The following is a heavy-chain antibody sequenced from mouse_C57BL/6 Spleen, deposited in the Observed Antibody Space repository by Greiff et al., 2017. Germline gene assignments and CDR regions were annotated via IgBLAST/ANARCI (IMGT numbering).Heavy chain of an antibody. CDR3: AREGYDYDGVPFAY. CDR2: IHPNSGST. Sequence: QVQLQQPGAELVKPGASVKLSCKASGYTFTSYWMHWVKQRPGQGLEWIGMIHPNSGSTNYNEKFKSKATLTVDKSSSTAYMQLSSLTSEDSAVYYCAREGYDYDGVPFAYWGQGTLVTVSA. V-gene: IGHV1-64*01. D-gene: IGHD2-4*01. CDR1: GYTFTSYW. J-gene: IGHJ3*01.